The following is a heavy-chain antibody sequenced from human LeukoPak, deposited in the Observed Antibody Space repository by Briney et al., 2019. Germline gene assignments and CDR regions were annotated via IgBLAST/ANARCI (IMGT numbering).Heavy chain of an antibody. V-gene: IGHV4-38-2*02. CDR3: ARRQYSSSLSFDY. J-gene: IGHJ4*02. CDR2: IYHSGST. Sequence: SETLSLTCTVSGYSISSGYYWGWIRQPPGKGLEWIGSIYHSGSTYYNPSLKSRVTISVDTSKNQFSLKLSSVTAADTAVYYCARRQYSSSLSFDYWGQGTLVTVSS. CDR1: GYSISSGYY. D-gene: IGHD6-6*01.